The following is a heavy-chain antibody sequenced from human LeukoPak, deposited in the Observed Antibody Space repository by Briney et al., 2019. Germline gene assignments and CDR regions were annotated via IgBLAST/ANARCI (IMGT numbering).Heavy chain of an antibody. Sequence: SETLSLTCAVYGGSFSGYYWSWLRQPPGKGLEWIGEINHSGSTNYNPSLKSRVTISVDTSKNQFSLKLSSVTAADTAVYYCARGRRIVVVPAATKTHYYYYGMDVWGQGTTVTVSS. D-gene: IGHD2-2*01. V-gene: IGHV4-34*01. CDR1: GGSFSGYY. J-gene: IGHJ6*02. CDR3: ARGRRIVVVPAATKTHYYYYGMDV. CDR2: INHSGST.